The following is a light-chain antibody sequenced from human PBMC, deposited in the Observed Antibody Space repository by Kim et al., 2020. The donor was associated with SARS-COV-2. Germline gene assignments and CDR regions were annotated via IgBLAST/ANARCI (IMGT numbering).Light chain of an antibody. J-gene: IGLJ2*01. CDR2: GKN. Sequence: SSELTQDPAVSVALGQTVRITCQGDSLRMHYASWYQQKPGQAPVFVIYGKNSRPSGIPDRFSGSTSGNTASLTITGAQASDEADYYCHSRDISGDHLLFGGGTQLTVL. CDR3: HSRDISGDHLL. CDR1: SLRMHY. V-gene: IGLV3-19*01.